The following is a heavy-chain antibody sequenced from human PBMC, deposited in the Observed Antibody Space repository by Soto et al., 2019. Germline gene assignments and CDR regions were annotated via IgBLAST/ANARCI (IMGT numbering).Heavy chain of an antibody. CDR2: TSYRSKWYN. CDR1: GDSVSSNSAA. CDR3: SRSDRSGFVFDY. D-gene: IGHD3-22*01. Sequence: SQTLSLTCDISGDSVSSNSAAWNWIRQSPSRGLEWLGRTSYRSKWYNDYAVSVKSRITINPDTSKNQFSLQLNSVTPEDTALYFCSRSDRSGFVFDYCAQGTLDPGSA. J-gene: IGHJ4*02. V-gene: IGHV6-1*01.